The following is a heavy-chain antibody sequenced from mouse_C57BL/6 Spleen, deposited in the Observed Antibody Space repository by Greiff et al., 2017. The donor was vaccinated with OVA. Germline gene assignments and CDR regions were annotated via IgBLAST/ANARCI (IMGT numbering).Heavy chain of an antibody. CDR1: GYAFSSSW. CDR3: ARSDYGSSSYWYFDV. J-gene: IGHJ1*03. Sequence: QVQLQQSGPELVKPGASVKISCKASGYAFSSSWMNWVKQRPGKGLEWIGRIYPGDGDTNYNGKFKGKATLTADKSSSTAYMQLSSLTSEDSAVYFCARSDYGSSSYWYFDVWGTGTTVTVSS. D-gene: IGHD1-1*01. V-gene: IGHV1-82*01. CDR2: IYPGDGDT.